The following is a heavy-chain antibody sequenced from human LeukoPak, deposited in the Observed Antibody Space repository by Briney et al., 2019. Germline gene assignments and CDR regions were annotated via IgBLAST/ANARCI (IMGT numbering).Heavy chain of an antibody. CDR2: ISRTGVAT. CDR1: GFTVSSNY. J-gene: IGHJ4*02. D-gene: IGHD3-22*01. V-gene: IGHV3-23*01. Sequence: GGSLRLSCAASGFTVSSNYMSWVRQAPGKGLEWVSTISRTGVATYYANSVKGRFTISRDNSKNTVYLQMNSLRAEDTAVYYCAKHSHDGSAPYYEVQFDSWGQGTLVTVSS. CDR3: AKHSHDGSAPYYEVQFDS.